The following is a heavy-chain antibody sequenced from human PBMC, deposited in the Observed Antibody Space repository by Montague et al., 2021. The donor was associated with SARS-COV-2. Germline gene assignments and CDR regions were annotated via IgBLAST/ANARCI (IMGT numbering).Heavy chain of an antibody. Sequence: SLRLSCAGSGSTFSNYEMNWVRQAPGKGLEWISDISSSGSTTYCIDSVKGRFTISRDNAKNSLYLQMNSLRSEDTAVYYCAREGFTGKYVEYWGQGTLVTVSS. D-gene: IGHD2-8*02. CDR3: AREGFTGKYVEY. CDR1: GSTFSNYE. CDR2: ISSSGSTT. V-gene: IGHV3-48*03. J-gene: IGHJ4*02.